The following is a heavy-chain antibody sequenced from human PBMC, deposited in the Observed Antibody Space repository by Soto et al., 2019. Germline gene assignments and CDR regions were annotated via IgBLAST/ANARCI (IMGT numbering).Heavy chain of an antibody. J-gene: IGHJ3*02. CDR2: ITGSGGGT. Sequence: EGQLLESGGRLVPSGGSMILSGEGSRFSFSNYAMTWARQAPGEGREWVSSITGSGGGTTYADSVKGRFTISRDNSKNILYLQMDSLRADDTAVYYCSTDPNGDYIGAFDNWGQGTMVTVSS. CDR3: STDPNGDYIGAFDN. D-gene: IGHD4-17*01. V-gene: IGHV3-23*01. CDR1: RFSFSNYA.